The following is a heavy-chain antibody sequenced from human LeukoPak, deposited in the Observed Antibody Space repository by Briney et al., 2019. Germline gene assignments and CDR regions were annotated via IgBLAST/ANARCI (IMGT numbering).Heavy chain of an antibody. CDR3: AKEGYYGSGSFPDS. J-gene: IGHJ4*02. D-gene: IGHD3-10*01. V-gene: IGHV3-30*18. CDR1: GFTFSSYG. CDR2: ISHDGSNK. Sequence: GRSLRLSCEASGFTFSSYGMHWVRRAPGKGLEWMTVISHDGSNKYYVDSVKGRFTISRDNSKSTLYLQMNSLRAEDTAVYYCAKEGYYGSGSFPDSWGQGTLVTVSS.